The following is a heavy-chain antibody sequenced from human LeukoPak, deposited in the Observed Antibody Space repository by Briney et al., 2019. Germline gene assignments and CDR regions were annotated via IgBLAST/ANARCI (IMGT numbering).Heavy chain of an antibody. CDR3: AKEGYYGSGSFPDS. J-gene: IGHJ4*02. D-gene: IGHD3-10*01. V-gene: IGHV3-30*18. CDR1: GFTFSSYG. CDR2: ISHDGSNK. Sequence: GRSLRLSCEASGFTFSSYGMHWVRRAPGKGLEWMTVISHDGSNKYYVDSVKGRFTISRDNSKSTLYLQMNSLRAEDTAVYYCAKEGYYGSGSFPDSWGQGTLVTVSS.